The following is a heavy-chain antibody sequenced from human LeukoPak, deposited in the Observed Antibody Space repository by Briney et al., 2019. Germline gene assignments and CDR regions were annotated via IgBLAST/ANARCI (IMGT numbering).Heavy chain of an antibody. CDR1: GFSVSNNN. V-gene: IGHV3-53*01. D-gene: IGHD1-14*01. CDR2: IYSRGAT. Sequence: GGSLRLSCAASGFSVSNNNMSWVPQAPGKGLEGVSVIYSRGATYYADSVKGRFTISRDNSKNTLYLQMNSLRVEDTAVYYCAARNYWGQGTLVTVSS. J-gene: IGHJ4*02. CDR3: AARNY.